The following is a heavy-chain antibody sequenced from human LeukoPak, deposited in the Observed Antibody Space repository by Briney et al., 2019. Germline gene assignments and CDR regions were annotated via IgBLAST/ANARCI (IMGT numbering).Heavy chain of an antibody. V-gene: IGHV4-61*02. CDR2: IYTSGST. J-gene: IGHJ4*02. D-gene: IGHD3-22*01. CDR1: GGPISSGSYY. Sequence: SETLSLTCTVSGGPISSGSYYCSWIRQPAGKGLEWIGRIYTSGSTSYNPSLKSRVTISVDPSKNQFSMKLRSVTSPDPACDFWAGVYGVYYRSGYFDCWGQGTLVTVSS. CDR3: AGVYGVYYRSGYFDC.